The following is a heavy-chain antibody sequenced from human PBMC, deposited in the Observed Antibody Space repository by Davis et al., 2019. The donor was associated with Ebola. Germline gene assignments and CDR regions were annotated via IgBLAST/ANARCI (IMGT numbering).Heavy chain of an antibody. J-gene: IGHJ4*02. CDR3: ARGGYCSGGSCYYFDY. CDR2: INPNSGGT. D-gene: IGHD2-15*01. Sequence: ASVKVSCKTSGYTFGSYGISWVRQAPGQGLEWMGWINPNSGGTNYAQKFQGWVTMTRDTSISTAYMELSRLRSDDTAVYYCARGGYCSGGSCYYFDYWGQGTLVTVSS. V-gene: IGHV1-2*04. CDR1: GYTFGSYG.